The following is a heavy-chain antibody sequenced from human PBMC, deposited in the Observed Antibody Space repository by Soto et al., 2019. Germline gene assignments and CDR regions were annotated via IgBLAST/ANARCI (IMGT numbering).Heavy chain of an antibody. CDR2: IYYSGST. V-gene: IGHV4-31*03. CDR3: ARDLHVRYGSGSHEGGVGVYYYYGMDV. D-gene: IGHD3-10*01. CDR1: GGSISSGGYY. J-gene: IGHJ6*02. Sequence: SETLSLTCTVSGGSISSGGYYWSWIRQHPGKGLEWIGYIYYSGSTYYNPSLKSRVAISVDTSKNQFSLKLSSVTAADTAVYYCARDLHVRYGSGSHEGGVGVYYYYGMDVWGQGTTVTVSS.